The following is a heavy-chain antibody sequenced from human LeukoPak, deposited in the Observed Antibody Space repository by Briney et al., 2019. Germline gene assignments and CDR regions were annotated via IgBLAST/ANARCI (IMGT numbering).Heavy chain of an antibody. Sequence: PGGSLRLSCAASGFTFSSYWMSWVRQAPGKGLEWVSAISGSGGSTYYADSVKGRFTISRDNSKNTLYLQMNSLRAEDTAVYYCAKSDQLLIPASWFDPWGQGTLVTVSS. D-gene: IGHD2-2*01. CDR2: ISGSGGST. V-gene: IGHV3-23*01. CDR3: AKSDQLLIPASWFDP. CDR1: GFTFSSYW. J-gene: IGHJ5*02.